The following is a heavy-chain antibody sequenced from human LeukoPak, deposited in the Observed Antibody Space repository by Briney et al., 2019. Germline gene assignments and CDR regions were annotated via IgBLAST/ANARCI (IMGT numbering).Heavy chain of an antibody. V-gene: IGHV3-48*01. J-gene: IGHJ4*02. CDR2: ISSSSSTI. CDR3: AKAPPTFSSGWYYFDY. CDR1: EFTFSSYN. Sequence: GGSLRPSCAASEFTFSSYNMNWVRQAPGKGLEWVSYISSSSSTIHYADSVKGRFTISRDNAKNSLYLQMNSLRAEDTAVYYCAKAPPTFSSGWYYFDYWGQGTLVTVSS. D-gene: IGHD6-19*01.